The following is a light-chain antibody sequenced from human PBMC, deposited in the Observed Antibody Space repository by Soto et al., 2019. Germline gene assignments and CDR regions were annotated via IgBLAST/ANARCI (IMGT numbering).Light chain of an antibody. Sequence: NFMLIQPHSVSESPGKTVTISCTGSGGNVASNYVQWYQQRPGSAPISIMYEDNKRPSGVPDRFSGSIDSSSNSASLTISDLKTGDGADYFRQSYYYNSPWVFGGGTKLTVL. CDR2: EDN. V-gene: IGLV6-57*02. CDR1: GGNVASNY. J-gene: IGLJ3*02. CDR3: QSYYYNSPWV.